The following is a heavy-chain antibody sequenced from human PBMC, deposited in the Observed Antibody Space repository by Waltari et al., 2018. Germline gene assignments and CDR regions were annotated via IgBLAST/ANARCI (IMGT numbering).Heavy chain of an antibody. V-gene: IGHV4-38-2*01. J-gene: IGHJ4*02. CDR3: ARAAAAGLFDY. CDR1: GYSISRGYY. Sequence: QVQLQESGPGLVKPSETLSLTCAVSGYSISRGYYWGWIRQPPGKGLEWIGSSYHSGSTYYNPSLKSRVTISVDTSKNQFSLKLSSVTAADTAVYYCARAAAAGLFDYWGQGTLVTVSS. D-gene: IGHD6-13*01. CDR2: SYHSGST.